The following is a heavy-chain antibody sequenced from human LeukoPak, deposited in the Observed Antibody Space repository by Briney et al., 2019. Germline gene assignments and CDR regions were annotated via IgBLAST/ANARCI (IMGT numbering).Heavy chain of an antibody. J-gene: IGHJ4*02. V-gene: IGHV1-2*02. Sequence: ASVKVSCKVSGYTFTDYYLHWVRQAPGQGLECMGWINPNSGATQYTEKFQGRVTMTRDTSISTAYMELSRLTSDDTAMYYCARQPEYSGGWYPLDYWGQGTLVTVSS. CDR1: GYTFTDYY. CDR2: INPNSGAT. D-gene: IGHD6-19*01. CDR3: ARQPEYSGGWYPLDY.